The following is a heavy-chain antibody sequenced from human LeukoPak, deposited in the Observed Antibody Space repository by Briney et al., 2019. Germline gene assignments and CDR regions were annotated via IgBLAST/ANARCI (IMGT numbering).Heavy chain of an antibody. J-gene: IGHJ4*02. V-gene: IGHV3-30*02. CDR3: ARDGGSYPNGLFDY. CDR1: GFSFSTFV. CDR2: IRPDGSHI. Sequence: PGGSLRLSCAASGFSFSTFVMHWVRQAPGKGLEWVAVIRPDGSHISYVDPVKGRFTISRDNSKNTLYLQMNSLRAEDTAVYYCARDGGSYPNGLFDYWGQGTLVTVSS. D-gene: IGHD1-26*01.